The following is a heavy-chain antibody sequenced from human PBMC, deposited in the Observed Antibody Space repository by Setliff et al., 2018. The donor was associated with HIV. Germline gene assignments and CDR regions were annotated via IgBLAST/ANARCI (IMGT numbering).Heavy chain of an antibody. D-gene: IGHD6-13*01. CDR3: AREVSASAYSSGWYGRHWYFDL. Sequence: SETLSLTCTVSGGSISTYYWSWIRQPPGKGLEWIGYIYSSGSTDYNPSLKSRVTISIDTSKNQFSLKLDSVTAADTAVYYCAREVSASAYSSGWYGRHWYFDLWGRGTLVTVSS. J-gene: IGHJ2*01. CDR2: IYSSGST. CDR1: GGSISTYY. V-gene: IGHV4-59*01.